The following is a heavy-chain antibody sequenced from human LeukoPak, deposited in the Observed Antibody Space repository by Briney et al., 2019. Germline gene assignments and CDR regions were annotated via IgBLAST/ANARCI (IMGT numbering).Heavy chain of an antibody. J-gene: IGHJ4*02. Sequence: GRSLRLSCAASGFTFSSYGMHWVRQAPGKGLEWVAVISYDGNNKFYADSVKGRFTISRGNSKNTLYLQMNSLRAEDTAVYYCAKDHYNYIWGTYEFDHWGQGTLVTVSS. CDR2: ISYDGNNK. D-gene: IGHD3-16*01. CDR1: GFTFSSYG. V-gene: IGHV3-30*18. CDR3: AKDHYNYIWGTYEFDH.